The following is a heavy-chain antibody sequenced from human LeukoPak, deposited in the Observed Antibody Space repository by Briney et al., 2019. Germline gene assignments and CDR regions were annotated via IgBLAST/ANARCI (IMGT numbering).Heavy chain of an antibody. CDR1: GFTFSTYV. J-gene: IGHJ4*02. Sequence: EGSLRLSCSVSGFTFSTYVMHWVRQAPGKGLEYVSAIGSNGDNTYYADSVKGRFTISRDNSKNTLYLQMSSLRADDTAVYYCVRGTGYWGQGTLVTVSS. CDR3: VRGTGY. CDR2: IGSNGDNT. V-gene: IGHV3-64D*06.